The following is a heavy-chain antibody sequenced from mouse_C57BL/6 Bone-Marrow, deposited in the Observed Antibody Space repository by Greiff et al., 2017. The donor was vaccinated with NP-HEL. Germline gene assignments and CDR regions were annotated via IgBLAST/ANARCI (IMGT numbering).Heavy chain of an antibody. J-gene: IGHJ1*03. Sequence: QVQLQQSGPELVKPGASVKISCKASGYAFSSSWMNWVKQRPGKGLEWIGRIYPGDGDTNYNGKFKGKATLTADKSSSTAYMQLSSLTSEDSAVYFCARPYGSSYGWYFDVWGTGTTVTVSS. CDR1: GYAFSSSW. CDR2: IYPGDGDT. D-gene: IGHD1-1*01. V-gene: IGHV1-82*01. CDR3: ARPYGSSYGWYFDV.